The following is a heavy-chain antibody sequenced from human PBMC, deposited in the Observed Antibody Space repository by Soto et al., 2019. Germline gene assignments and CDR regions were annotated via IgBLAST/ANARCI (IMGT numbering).Heavy chain of an antibody. CDR3: ARAPPLRLVEWFCSSRDYGMGV. V-gene: IGHV4-34*01. J-gene: IGHJ6*02. D-gene: IGHD3-3*01. CDR1: GRSFRGYY. CDR2: INHSGST. Sequence: PSETLSLTCAVYGRSFRGYYWSWIRQPPGKGLEWIGEINHSGSTNYNPSLKSRVTISVDTSKNQFSLKLSSVTASDTAVYYCARAPPLRLVEWFCSSRDYGMGVRGQETTVTVSS.